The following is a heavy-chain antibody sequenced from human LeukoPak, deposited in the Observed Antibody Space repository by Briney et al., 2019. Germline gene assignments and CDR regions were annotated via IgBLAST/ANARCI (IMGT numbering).Heavy chain of an antibody. D-gene: IGHD3-22*01. V-gene: IGHV3-23*01. CDR3: ARDLYYYDSSGYPEY. CDR2: ISGSGDST. J-gene: IGHJ4*02. Sequence: PGGSLRLSCAASGFTFSNYALSWVRQAPGKGLEWVSDISGSGDSTNYAESVKGRFTISRDNSKNTLYLQMNSLRAEDTAVYYCARDLYYYDSSGYPEYWGQGTLVTVSS. CDR1: GFTFSNYA.